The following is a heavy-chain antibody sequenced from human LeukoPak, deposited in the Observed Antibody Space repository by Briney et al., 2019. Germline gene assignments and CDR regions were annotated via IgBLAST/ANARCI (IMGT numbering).Heavy chain of an antibody. J-gene: IGHJ4*02. CDR1: GFTFSSYN. Sequence: TGGSLRLSCAASGFTFSSYNMNLVRQAPGKGLEWISYISSSSSTIYYADSVEGRFTISRDNAKNSLYLQMNSLRAEDTAVYYCARDTARRREDYWGQGTLVTVSS. CDR2: ISSSSSTI. V-gene: IGHV3-48*01. CDR3: ARDTARRREDY. D-gene: IGHD6-6*01.